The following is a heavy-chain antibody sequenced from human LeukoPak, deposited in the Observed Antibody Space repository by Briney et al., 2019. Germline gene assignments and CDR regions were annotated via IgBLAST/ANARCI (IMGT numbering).Heavy chain of an antibody. CDR2: MSPNNGAT. D-gene: IGHD6-13*01. V-gene: IGHV1-8*01. CDR3: ARCRPQSSTSDY. J-gene: IGHJ4*02. CDR1: GCIFTDYD. Sequence: ASVKVSCKASGCIFTDYDINWVRPAAGQGLEWVGWMSPNNGATGYAQKFQGRVTMTRDTSISTAYMELSSLRSEDTAVYDCARCRPQSSTSDYWGQGTLVTVSS.